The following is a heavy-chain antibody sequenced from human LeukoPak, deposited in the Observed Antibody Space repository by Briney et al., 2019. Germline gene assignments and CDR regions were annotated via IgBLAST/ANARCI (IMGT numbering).Heavy chain of an antibody. J-gene: IGHJ4*02. V-gene: IGHV4-59*01. Sequence: SETLSLTCTVSGGSISSYYWSWIRQPPGKGLEWIGYIYYSGSTNYNPSLKSRVTISVDTTKNQFSLKLSSVTAADTAVYYCARSLRGYSYGPPFDYWGQGTLVTVSS. CDR2: IYYSGST. CDR3: ARSLRGYSYGPPFDY. CDR1: GGSISSYY. D-gene: IGHD5-18*01.